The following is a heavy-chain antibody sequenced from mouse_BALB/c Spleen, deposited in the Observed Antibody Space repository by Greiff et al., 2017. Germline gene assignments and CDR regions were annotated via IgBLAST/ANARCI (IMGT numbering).Heavy chain of an antibody. CDR1: GFSLTGYG. CDR2: IWGDGST. Sequence: VQLMESGPGLVAPSQSLSITCTVSGFSLTGYGVNWVRQPPGKGLEWVGMIWGDGSTDYNSALKSRLSISKDNSKSQVFLKMNSLQTDDTARYYCSRDRRYAYYYAMDYWGQGTPVTVSA. V-gene: IGHV2-6-7*01. D-gene: IGHD2-14*01. J-gene: IGHJ4*01. CDR3: SRDRRYAYYYAMDY.